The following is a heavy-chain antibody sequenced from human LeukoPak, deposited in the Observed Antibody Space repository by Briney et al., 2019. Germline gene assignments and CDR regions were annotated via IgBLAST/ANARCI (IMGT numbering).Heavy chain of an antibody. CDR3: ARTDSSGWYGFDP. V-gene: IGHV1-2*02. J-gene: IGHJ5*02. D-gene: IGHD6-19*01. Sequence: ASVKVSCKASGYTFTGYYMHWVRQAPGQGLEWMGWINPNSGGTNYAQKFQGRVTMTRDTSISTAYMELSRLRSDDTAVYYCARTDSSGWYGFDPWGQGTLVTVS. CDR2: INPNSGGT. CDR1: GYTFTGYY.